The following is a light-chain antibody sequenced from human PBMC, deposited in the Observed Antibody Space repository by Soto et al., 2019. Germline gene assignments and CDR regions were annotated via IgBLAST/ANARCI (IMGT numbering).Light chain of an antibody. CDR2: AAS. J-gene: IGKJ1*01. Sequence: DIQMTQSPSSLSASVGDRVTITCRASQGIRNALGWYQQRPGEAPKRLIYAASSLHSGVPSRFSGSGSGAEFTLTISGLHPEDFATYYCLQHSTYPLTFGQGTKVEMK. CDR1: QGIRNA. CDR3: LQHSTYPLT. V-gene: IGKV1-17*01.